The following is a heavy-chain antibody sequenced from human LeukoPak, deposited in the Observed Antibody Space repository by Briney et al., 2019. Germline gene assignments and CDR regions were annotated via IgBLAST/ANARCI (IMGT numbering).Heavy chain of an antibody. V-gene: IGHV3-21*01. CDR2: ISSSSSYI. CDR1: GFTFRNYG. D-gene: IGHD3-22*01. J-gene: IGHJ4*02. Sequence: GGSLRLSCAASGFTFRNYGMHWVRQAPGKGLEWVSSISSSSSYIYYADSVKGRFTISRDNAKNSLYLQMNSLRAEDTAVYYCARGYYYDSSGYYYWGQGTLVTVSS. CDR3: ARGYYYDSSGYYY.